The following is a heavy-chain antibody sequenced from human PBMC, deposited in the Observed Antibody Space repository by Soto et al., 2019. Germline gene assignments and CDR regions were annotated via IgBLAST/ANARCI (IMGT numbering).Heavy chain of an antibody. V-gene: IGHV1-46*01. Sequence: QVQLVQSGAEVKKPGASVKVSCKASGYIFIHYYIHWVRQAPGQGIEWMAIINPNGGSRHYAQKFQGSVTVTRDTSTSTVFMELNSLGSDDSAVYFCARSLLQGDFWGQGTLVTVSS. J-gene: IGHJ4*02. CDR1: GYIFIHYY. CDR2: INPNGGSR. CDR3: ARSLLQGDF. D-gene: IGHD2-21*01.